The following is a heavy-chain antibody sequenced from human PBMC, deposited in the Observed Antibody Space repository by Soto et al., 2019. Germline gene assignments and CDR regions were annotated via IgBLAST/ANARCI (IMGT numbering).Heavy chain of an antibody. CDR3: ARGNPRDS. CDR1: GGSISIYY. D-gene: IGHD1-1*01. J-gene: IGHJ4*02. Sequence: SETLSLTCTVSGGSISIYYWSWIRQSPGKGLEWIGYIYYSGSTDYNPSLKSRVTISVDTTKNQLSLQLSSVTTADTAVYYCARGNPRDSWGQGTLVTVSS. CDR2: IYYSGST. V-gene: IGHV4-59*01.